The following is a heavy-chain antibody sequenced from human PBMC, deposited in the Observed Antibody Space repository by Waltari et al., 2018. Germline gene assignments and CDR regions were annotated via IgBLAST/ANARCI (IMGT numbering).Heavy chain of an antibody. CDR1: GFTFSSYW. J-gene: IGHJ6*02. CDR3: ARVRAGDYYYYGMDV. V-gene: IGHV3-74*01. Sequence: EVQLVESGGGLVQPGGSLRLSCAASGFTFSSYWMHWVRQAPGKGLVWVSRINSEGSSTSYADSVKGRFTISRDNAKNTLYLQMNSLRAEDTAVYYCARVRAGDYYYYGMDVWGQGTTVTVSS. D-gene: IGHD3-10*01. CDR2: INSEGSST.